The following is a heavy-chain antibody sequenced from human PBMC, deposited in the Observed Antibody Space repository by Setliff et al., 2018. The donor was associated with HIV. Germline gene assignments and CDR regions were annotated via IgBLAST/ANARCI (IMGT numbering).Heavy chain of an antibody. CDR3: ARWGEPAQRGFDI. Sequence: SETLSLTCTVSDGPINNYWWNWIGQSPGKGLEWIGFGHHSGTFSYNPSLNSRFTISIDTSKNQFSLKATSGTAEDTAVYYWARWGEPAQRGFDIWGQGTMVTVSS. V-gene: IGHV4-59*08. CDR2: GHHSGTF. J-gene: IGHJ3*02. D-gene: IGHD3-16*01. CDR1: DGPINNYW.